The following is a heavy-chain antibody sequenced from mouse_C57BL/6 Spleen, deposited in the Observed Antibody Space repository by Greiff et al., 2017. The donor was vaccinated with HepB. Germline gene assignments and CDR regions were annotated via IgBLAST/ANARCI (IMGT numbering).Heavy chain of an antibody. J-gene: IGHJ2*01. CDR1: GYTFTSYW. V-gene: IGHV1-69*01. Sequence: QVQLQQPGAELVMPGASVKLSCKASGYTFTSYWMHWVKQRPGQGLEWIGEIDPSDSYTNYNQKFKGKSTLTVDKSSSTAYMQLSSLKSEDSAVYYCARSGDSSGYGFAYWGQGTTLTVSA. CDR2: IDPSDSYT. D-gene: IGHD3-2*02. CDR3: ARSGDSSGYGFAY.